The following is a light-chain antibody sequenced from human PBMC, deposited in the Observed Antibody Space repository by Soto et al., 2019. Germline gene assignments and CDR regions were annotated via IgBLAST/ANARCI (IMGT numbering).Light chain of an antibody. J-gene: IGKJ5*01. Sequence: DIQMTQSPSSVSASVGDTVIITCRASQGLKFLAWYQQKPGKAPRLLIYEATNLQSGVPPRFSGSESWTDFTLTISSLQPEDFATYFCQQANSFPITFGQGTRLEIK. CDR3: QQANSFPIT. V-gene: IGKV1-12*01. CDR1: QGLKF. CDR2: EAT.